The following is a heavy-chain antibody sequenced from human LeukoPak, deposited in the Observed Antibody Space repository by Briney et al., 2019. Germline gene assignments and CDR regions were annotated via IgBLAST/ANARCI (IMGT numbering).Heavy chain of an antibody. Sequence: SETLSLTCTVSGGSISTSYWSWIRQTAGKGLEWIGYIYYSGSTNYNPSLKSRVTISVDTSKNQFSLKLSSVTAADTAVYYCARERGGIAADYWGQGTLVTVSS. V-gene: IGHV4-59*01. D-gene: IGHD6-25*01. J-gene: IGHJ4*02. CDR1: GGSISTSY. CDR2: IYYSGST. CDR3: ARERGGIAADY.